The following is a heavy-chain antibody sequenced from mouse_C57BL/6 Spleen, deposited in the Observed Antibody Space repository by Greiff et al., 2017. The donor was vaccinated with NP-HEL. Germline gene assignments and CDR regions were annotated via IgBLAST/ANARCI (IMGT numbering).Heavy chain of an antibody. Sequence: EVQRVESGGGLVKPGGSLKLSCAASGFTFSSYAMSWVRQTPEKRLEWVATISDGGSYTYYPDNVKGRFTISRDNAKNNLYLQMSHLKSEDTAMYYCARGWATVVAHWYFDVWGTGTTVTVSS. CDR3: ARGWATVVAHWYFDV. D-gene: IGHD1-1*01. J-gene: IGHJ1*03. V-gene: IGHV5-4*01. CDR1: GFTFSSYA. CDR2: ISDGGSYT.